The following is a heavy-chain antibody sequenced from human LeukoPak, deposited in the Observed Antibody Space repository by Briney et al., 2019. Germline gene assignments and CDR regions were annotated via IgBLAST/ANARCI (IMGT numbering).Heavy chain of an antibody. CDR3: AREEEVTRIFDY. D-gene: IGHD4-11*01. J-gene: IGHJ4*02. V-gene: IGHV4-30-4*08. CDR2: IYYGGST. Sequence: SQTLSLTCTVSGGSISSGDYYWSWIRQPPGKGLEWIGYIYYGGSTYYNPSLKSRVTISVDTSKNQFSLKLSSVTAADTAVYYCAREEEVTRIFDYWGQGTLVTVSS. CDR1: GGSISSGDYY.